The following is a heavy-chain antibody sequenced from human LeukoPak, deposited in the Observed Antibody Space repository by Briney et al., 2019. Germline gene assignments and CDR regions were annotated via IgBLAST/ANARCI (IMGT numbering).Heavy chain of an antibody. CDR1: GFTFSSYS. CDR2: ISSSSSTI. J-gene: IGHJ4*02. V-gene: IGHV3-48*04. CDR3: ARAGGWHCSSTSCYIFDY. Sequence: GGSLRLSCAASGFTFSSYSMNWVRQAPGKGLEWVSYISSSSSTIYYADSVKGRFTISRDNAKNSLYLQMNSLRAEDTAVYYFARAGGWHCSSTSCYIFDYWGQGTLVTVSS. D-gene: IGHD2-2*02.